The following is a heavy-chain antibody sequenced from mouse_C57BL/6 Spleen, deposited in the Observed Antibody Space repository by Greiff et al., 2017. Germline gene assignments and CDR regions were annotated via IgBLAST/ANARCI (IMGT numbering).Heavy chain of an antibody. CDR2: ISSGGSYT. Sequence: DVKLVESGGDLVKPGGSLKLSCAASGFTFSSYGMSWVRQTPDKRLEWVATISSGGSYTYYPDSVKGRFTISRDNAKNTLYLQMSSLKSEDTAMYYCARQGGYGSSYWYFDVWGTGTTVTVSS. CDR1: GFTFSSYG. D-gene: IGHD1-1*01. V-gene: IGHV5-6*02. J-gene: IGHJ1*03. CDR3: ARQGGYGSSYWYFDV.